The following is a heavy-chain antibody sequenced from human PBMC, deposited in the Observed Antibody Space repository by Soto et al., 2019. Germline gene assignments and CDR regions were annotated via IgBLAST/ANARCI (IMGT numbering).Heavy chain of an antibody. V-gene: IGHV1-18*01. CDR2: ISPYTGNT. CDR3: VMVDNYVTPTPQDV. D-gene: IGHD3-16*01. CDR1: GYIFVNYG. J-gene: IGHJ6*02. Sequence: QVQLVQSGDEVKKPGASVKVSCKASGYIFVNYGIAWVRQAPGQGLEWMGWISPYTGNTHSATKIQGRLTMTTDTSTSTAYMDLGSLTSDDTAVYYCVMVDNYVTPTPQDVWGQGTKVTLSS.